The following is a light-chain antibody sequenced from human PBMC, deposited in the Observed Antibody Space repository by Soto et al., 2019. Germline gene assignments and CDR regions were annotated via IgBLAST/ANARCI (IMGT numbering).Light chain of an antibody. V-gene: IGKV3-20*01. Sequence: EIVLTQSPGTLSLSQGERATLSCRASHSVSSSYLAWYQQKPGQAPRLLIYGASSRATGIPDRFSGSGSGTDFTLTISRLEPEDFAVYYCQQYGSSPWTFGQGTKVDIK. CDR3: QQYGSSPWT. CDR2: GAS. J-gene: IGKJ1*01. CDR1: HSVSSSY.